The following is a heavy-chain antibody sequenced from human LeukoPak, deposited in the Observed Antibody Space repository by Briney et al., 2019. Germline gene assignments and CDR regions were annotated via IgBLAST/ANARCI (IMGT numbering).Heavy chain of an antibody. CDR2: ISGSGGST. V-gene: IGHV3-23*01. J-gene: IGHJ4*02. CDR3: AKVGVSGYVIDY. Sequence: GGSLRLSCAASGFTFSSYAMRWVRQAPGKGLEWVSAISGSGGSTYYADSVKGRFTISRDNSKNTLYLQMNSLRAEDTAVYYCAKVGVSGYVIDYWGQGTLVTVSS. D-gene: IGHD3-22*01. CDR1: GFTFSSYA.